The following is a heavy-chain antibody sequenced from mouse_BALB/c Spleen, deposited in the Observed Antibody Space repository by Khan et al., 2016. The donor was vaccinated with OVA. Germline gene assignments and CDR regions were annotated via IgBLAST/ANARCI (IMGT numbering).Heavy chain of an antibody. CDR3: ERWLTY. Sequence: EVQLQESGPGLVKPSQSLSLSCTATGYSITSDYTWNWIRQLPGNKLELVGYINYSGCTSYPPSLKSRISITRDTSKNPFFLQLNCLTSEDSAPFNCERWLTYWGQGTLVTVS. CDR1: GYSITSDYT. V-gene: IGHV3-2*02. J-gene: IGHJ3*01. CDR2: INYSGCT.